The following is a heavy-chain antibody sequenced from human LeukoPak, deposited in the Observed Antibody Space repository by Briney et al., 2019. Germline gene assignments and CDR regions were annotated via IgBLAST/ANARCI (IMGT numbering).Heavy chain of an antibody. CDR2: INHSGGT. CDR3: ARVAGATVEWFDP. V-gene: IGHV4-34*01. J-gene: IGHJ5*02. Sequence: SETLSLTCAVYGGSFSGYYWSWIRQPPGKGLEWIGEINHSGGTKYNPSLKSRVTISVDTSKNQFSLKLSSVTAADTAVYYCARVAGATVEWFDPWGQGTLVTVSS. CDR1: GGSFSGYY. D-gene: IGHD1-26*01.